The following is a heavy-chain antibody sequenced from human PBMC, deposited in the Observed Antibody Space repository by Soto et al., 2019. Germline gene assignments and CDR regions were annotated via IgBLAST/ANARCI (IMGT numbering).Heavy chain of an antibody. D-gene: IGHD6-19*01. J-gene: IGHJ4*02. V-gene: IGHV3-73*01. CDR1: GFTFSGSA. Sequence: GGSLRLSCAASGFTFSGSAMHWVRQASGKGLEWVGRIRSKANSYATAYAASVKGRFTISRDDSKNTAYLQMNSLRAEDTAVYYCAKRQWLDYWGQGTLVTVSS. CDR2: IRSKANSYAT. CDR3: AKRQWLDY.